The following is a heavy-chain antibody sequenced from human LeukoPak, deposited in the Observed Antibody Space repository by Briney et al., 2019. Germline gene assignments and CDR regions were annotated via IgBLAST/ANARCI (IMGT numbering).Heavy chain of an antibody. Sequence: GGSLRLSCAASGFTFDDYAMHWVRQAPGKGLEWVSSITWNSGSIGYADSVKGRFTISRDNAKNSLYLQMNSLRAEDTALFYCAKGGEYTYGLDYWGQGTLVTVSS. CDR2: ITWNSGSI. CDR3: AKGGEYTYGLDY. CDR1: GFTFDDYA. D-gene: IGHD5-18*01. J-gene: IGHJ4*02. V-gene: IGHV3-9*01.